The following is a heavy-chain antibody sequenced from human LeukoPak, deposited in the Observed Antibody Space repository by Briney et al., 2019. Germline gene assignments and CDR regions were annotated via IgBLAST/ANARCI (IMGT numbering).Heavy chain of an antibody. V-gene: IGHV4-34*01. Sequence: SETLSLTCAVSGGSFSGYYWSWIRQPPGKGLEWIGEINHSGSTNYNPSLKSRVTISVDTSKNQFSLKLSSVTAADTAVYYCARKKSIVGATYFDYWGQGTLVTVSS. CDR3: ARKKSIVGATYFDY. J-gene: IGHJ4*02. D-gene: IGHD1-26*01. CDR1: GGSFSGYY. CDR2: INHSGST.